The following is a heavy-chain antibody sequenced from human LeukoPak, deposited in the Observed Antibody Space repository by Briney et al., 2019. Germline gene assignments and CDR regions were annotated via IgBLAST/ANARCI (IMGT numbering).Heavy chain of an antibody. V-gene: IGHV4-59*01. J-gene: IGHJ3*02. CDR2: VYDSGNT. CDR1: GVFISTYY. D-gene: IGHD2-21*02. Sequence: KASETLSLTCAVSGVFISTYYSTWIRQPPGKGLEWIGDVYDSGNTKYNPYLKRRVTISEDTTSNKFSLKLNSVPAADTAMYYCARDCGGDYYLGAFDIWGRGTPVTVSS. CDR3: ARDCGGDYYLGAFDI.